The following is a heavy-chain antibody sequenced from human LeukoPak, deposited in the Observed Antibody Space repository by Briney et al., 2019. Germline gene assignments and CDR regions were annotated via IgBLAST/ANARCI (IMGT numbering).Heavy chain of an antibody. CDR2: IKQDGSEK. J-gene: IGHJ4*02. V-gene: IGHV3-7*01. CDR3: ARDVRGITAAGTVFDY. CDR1: GFTFSSYW. Sequence: GGSLRLSCVASGFTFSSYWMSWVRQAPGKGLEWVANIKQDGSEKYYVDSVKGRFTISRDNAKNPLYLQINSLRVEDTAVYYCARDVRGITAAGTVFDYWGQGTLVTVSS. D-gene: IGHD6-13*01.